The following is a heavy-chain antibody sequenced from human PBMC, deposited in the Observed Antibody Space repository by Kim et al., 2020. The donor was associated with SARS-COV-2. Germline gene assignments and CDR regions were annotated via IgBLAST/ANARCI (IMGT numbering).Heavy chain of an antibody. CDR1: GGSISSGGYY. D-gene: IGHD3-3*01. J-gene: IGHJ6*02. CDR3: ARARGSITIFGVAPPGYYYYGMDV. V-gene: IGHV4-31*03. Sequence: SETLSLTCTVSGGSISSGGYYWSWIRQHPGKGLEWLGYIYYSGSTYYNPSLKSRVTISVDTSKNQFSLKLSSVTAADTAVYYCARARGSITIFGVAPPGYYYYGMDVWGQGTTVTVSS. CDR2: IYYSGST.